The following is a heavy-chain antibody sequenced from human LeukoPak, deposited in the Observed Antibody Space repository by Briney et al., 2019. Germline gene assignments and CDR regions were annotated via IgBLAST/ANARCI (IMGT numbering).Heavy chain of an antibody. CDR2: INHSGGT. CDR1: GGSFSGYY. D-gene: IGHD6-19*01. J-gene: IGHJ4*02. CDR3: ARGIIYSSGWSPFDY. V-gene: IGHV4-34*01. Sequence: PSETLSLTCAVYGGSFSGYYWSWIRQPPGKGLEWIGEINHSGGTNYNPSLKSRVTISVDTSKNQFSLKLSSVTAADTAVYYCARGIIYSSGWSPFDYWGQGTLVTVSS.